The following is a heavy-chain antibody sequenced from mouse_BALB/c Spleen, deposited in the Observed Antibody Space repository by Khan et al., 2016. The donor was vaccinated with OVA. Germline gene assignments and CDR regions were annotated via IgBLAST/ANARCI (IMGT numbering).Heavy chain of an antibody. V-gene: IGHV1-7*01. CDR3: AKSGYGSLAY. CDR1: GYMFTSYW. Sequence: VELVESGAELAKPGASVKMTCKASGYMFTSYWMNWVKQRPGQGLEWIGYINPSSGYTDYNQKFKDKATLTADKSSSTAYMQLSSLTSDDSAVYFCAKSGYGSLAYWGQGTLVTVSA. D-gene: IGHD1-1*01. J-gene: IGHJ3*01. CDR2: INPSSGYT.